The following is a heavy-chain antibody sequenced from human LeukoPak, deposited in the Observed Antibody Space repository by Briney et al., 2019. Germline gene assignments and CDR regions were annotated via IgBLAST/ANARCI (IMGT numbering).Heavy chain of an antibody. J-gene: IGHJ6*04. D-gene: IGHD3-16*02. Sequence: GGSLRLSCAASGVTFSSYAMHWVRQAPGKGLGWVAVISYDGSNKYYADSVKGRFTISRDNSKNTLYLQMNSLRAEDTAVYYCARWRELSRGMDVWGKGTTVTVSS. CDR1: GVTFSSYA. V-gene: IGHV3-30*04. CDR3: ARWRELSRGMDV. CDR2: ISYDGSNK.